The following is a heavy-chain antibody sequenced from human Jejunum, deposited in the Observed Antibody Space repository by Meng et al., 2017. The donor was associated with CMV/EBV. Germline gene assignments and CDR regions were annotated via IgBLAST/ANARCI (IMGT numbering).Heavy chain of an antibody. CDR1: GYTFTNYG. CDR2: ISAYNGNI. V-gene: IGHV1-18*01. D-gene: IGHD1-26*01. Sequence: QVRLVQSWAEVKKPGASLKVSCKASGYTFTNYGITWVRQAPGQGLEWMGWISAYNGNINYAQTLQGRVTMTTDTSTSTAYMELRSLRSDDTAVYYCARVEVGITSGNYWGQGTLVTVSS. J-gene: IGHJ4*02. CDR3: ARVEVGITSGNY.